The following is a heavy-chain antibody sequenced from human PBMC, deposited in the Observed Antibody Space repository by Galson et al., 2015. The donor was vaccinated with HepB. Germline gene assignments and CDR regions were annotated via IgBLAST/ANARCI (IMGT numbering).Heavy chain of an antibody. J-gene: IGHJ4*02. Sequence: SLRLSCAASGFTFSSYGMHWVRQAPGKGLEWVAVISYDGSNKYYADSVKGRFTISRDNSKNTLYLQMNSLRAEDTAVYYCAKDRDSDIVVVPAAQPLDYWGQGTLVTVSS. V-gene: IGHV3-30*18. CDR1: GFTFSSYG. D-gene: IGHD2-2*01. CDR2: ISYDGSNK. CDR3: AKDRDSDIVVVPAAQPLDY.